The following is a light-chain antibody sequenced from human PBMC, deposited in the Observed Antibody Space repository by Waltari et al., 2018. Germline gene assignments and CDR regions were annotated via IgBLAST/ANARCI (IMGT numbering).Light chain of an antibody. Sequence: DIVMTQSPDSLAVSLGERATINCKSSQTVLYNYNNKNHLAWFQQKPGQPPKLLISWGSTREAGVPDRFGGSGSGTAFTLTISNLQAEDEAVYYCQQYFSYPRTFGLGTKVEI. V-gene: IGKV4-1*01. CDR2: WGS. J-gene: IGKJ2*01. CDR3: QQYFSYPRT. CDR1: QTVLYNYNNKNH.